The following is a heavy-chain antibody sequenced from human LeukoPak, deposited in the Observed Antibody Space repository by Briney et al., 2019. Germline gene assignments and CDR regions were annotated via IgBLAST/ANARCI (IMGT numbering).Heavy chain of an antibody. V-gene: IGHV5-51*01. J-gene: IGHJ4*02. CDR2: IYPGDSDT. Sequence: GGSLRLSCKGSGYSFTSYWIGWVRQMPGKSLEWMGIIYPGDSDTRYSPSFQGQVTISVDKSISTAYLQWGSLKASDTAMYCCASHKTFRTPADYWGQGTLVTVSS. D-gene: IGHD2-2*01. CDR1: GYSFTSYW. CDR3: ASHKTFRTPADY.